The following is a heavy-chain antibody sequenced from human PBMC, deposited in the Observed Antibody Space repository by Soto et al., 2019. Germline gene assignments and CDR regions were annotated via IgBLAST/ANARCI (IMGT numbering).Heavy chain of an antibody. CDR1: GGSISSSSYY. CDR2: IYYSGST. J-gene: IGHJ6*04. Sequence: SETLSLTCTVSGGSISSSSYYWGWIRPPPGKGLEWIGSIYYSGSTYYNPSLKSRVTISVDTSKNQFSLKLSSVTAADTALYYCARERDTYCSSTSCFVMDVWGKGTTVT. CDR3: ARERDTYCSSTSCFVMDV. V-gene: IGHV4-39*02. D-gene: IGHD2-2*01.